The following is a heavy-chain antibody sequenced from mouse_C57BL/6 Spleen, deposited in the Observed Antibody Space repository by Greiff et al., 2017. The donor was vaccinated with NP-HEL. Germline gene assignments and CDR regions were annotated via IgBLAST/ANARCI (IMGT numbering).Heavy chain of an antibody. J-gene: IGHJ2*01. CDR3: TRIYYGNYGIFDY. D-gene: IGHD2-1*01. V-gene: IGHV6-6*01. Sequence: EVMLVESGGGLVQPGGSMKLSCAASGFTFSDAWMDWVRQSPEKGLEWVAEIRNKANNHATYYAESVKGRFTISRDDSKSSVYLQMNSLRAEDTGIYYCTRIYYGNYGIFDYWGQGTTLTVSS. CDR2: IRNKANNHAT. CDR1: GFTFSDAW.